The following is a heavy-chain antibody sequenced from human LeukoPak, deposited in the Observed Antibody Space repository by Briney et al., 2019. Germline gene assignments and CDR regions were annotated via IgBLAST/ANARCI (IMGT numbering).Heavy chain of an antibody. J-gene: IGHJ4*02. V-gene: IGHV1-18*01. D-gene: IGHD3-9*01. CDR2: ISAYNGNT. CDR3: ARDRRYYDILTAIDY. Sequence: ASVKVSCKASGYTFTSYGISWVRQAPGQGLEWMGWISAYNGNTNYAQKLQGRVTMTTGTSTSTAYMELRSLRSDDTAVYYCARDRRYYDILTAIDYWGQGTLVTVSS. CDR1: GYTFTSYG.